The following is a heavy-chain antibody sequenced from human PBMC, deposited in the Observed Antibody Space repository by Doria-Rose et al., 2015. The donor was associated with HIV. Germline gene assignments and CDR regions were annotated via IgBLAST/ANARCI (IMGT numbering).Heavy chain of an antibody. CDR2: AHYSGTT. D-gene: IGHD1-26*01. CDR3: ARHKRSGTSDLFDY. Sequence: WGWVRQPPGKGLEWIGSAHYSGTTYYNPSLKSRVTISLDTSNNHFSLGLSSVTAADTAVYYCARHKRSGTSDLFDYWGQGTLVTVSS. J-gene: IGHJ4*02. V-gene: IGHV4-39*01.